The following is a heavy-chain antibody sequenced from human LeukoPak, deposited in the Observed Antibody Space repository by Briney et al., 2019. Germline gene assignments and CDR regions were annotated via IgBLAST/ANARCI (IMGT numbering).Heavy chain of an antibody. D-gene: IGHD5-12*01. CDR1: GGSISSGGYS. CDR2: IYHSGST. Sequence: PSETLSLTCAVSGGSISSGGYSWSWIRQPPGKGLEWLGYIYHSGSTYYNPSPKSRVTISVDRSKNQCSLKLSSVTAADTAVYYCARAAYSGYDRYWYFDLWGRGTLVTVSS. CDR3: ARAAYSGYDRYWYFDL. J-gene: IGHJ2*01. V-gene: IGHV4-30-2*01.